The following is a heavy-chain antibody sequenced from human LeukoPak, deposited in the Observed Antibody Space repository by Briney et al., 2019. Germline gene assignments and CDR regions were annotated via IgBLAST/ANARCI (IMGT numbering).Heavy chain of an antibody. CDR3: AKSSRGTMVRVLDY. Sequence: PGGSLRLSCAASGFTFSRYAMHWVRQAPGKGLEWVAVISYDGSNKYHADSVKGRFTISRDNSKNMLYLQMNSLGAEDTAVYYCAKSSRGTMVRVLDYWGQGTLVTVSS. CDR2: ISYDGSNK. V-gene: IGHV3-30*04. D-gene: IGHD3-10*01. J-gene: IGHJ4*02. CDR1: GFTFSRYA.